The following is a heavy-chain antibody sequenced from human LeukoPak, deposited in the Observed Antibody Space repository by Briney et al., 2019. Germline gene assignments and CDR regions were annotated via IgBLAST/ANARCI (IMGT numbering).Heavy chain of an antibody. D-gene: IGHD6-13*01. CDR2: NYHGGNT. Sequence: PSGTLSLTCAVSGDSISSKNWWNWVRQPPGKGLEWIGENYHGGNTNYNPSLKSRVTISVDKSKNQFSLILSSVTAADTAVYYCARDREYSKSWSFDYWGQGTLVTVSS. CDR1: GDSISSKNW. V-gene: IGHV4-4*02. CDR3: ARDREYSKSWSFDY. J-gene: IGHJ4*02.